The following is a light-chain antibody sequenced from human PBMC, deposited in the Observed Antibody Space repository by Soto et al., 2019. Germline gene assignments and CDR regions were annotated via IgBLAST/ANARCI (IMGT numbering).Light chain of an antibody. Sequence: AIQMTQSPSSLSASVGDRVTITCRASQDISNDLGWYQQKPGKAPKLLIYAASTLHSGVPSRFSGSGSGTDFTLTISSLQPEDFATYYWLHDYNYPRTFGQGTKVEIK. J-gene: IGKJ1*01. CDR2: AAS. CDR3: LHDYNYPRT. CDR1: QDISND. V-gene: IGKV1-6*01.